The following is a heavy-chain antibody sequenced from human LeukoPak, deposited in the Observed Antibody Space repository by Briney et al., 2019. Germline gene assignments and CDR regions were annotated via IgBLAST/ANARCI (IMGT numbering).Heavy chain of an antibody. D-gene: IGHD5-18*01. CDR2: IKSKTDGGTT. J-gene: IGHJ4*02. CDR3: TGPGYSYSFDY. V-gene: IGHV3-15*01. CDR1: GFTFSNAW. Sequence: GGSLRLSCAASGFTFSNAWMSWVRQAPGKGLEWVGRIKSKTDGGTTDYAAPVKGRFTISRDDSKRIAYLQMNSLKTEDTAVYYCTGPGYSYSFDYWGQGTLVTVSS.